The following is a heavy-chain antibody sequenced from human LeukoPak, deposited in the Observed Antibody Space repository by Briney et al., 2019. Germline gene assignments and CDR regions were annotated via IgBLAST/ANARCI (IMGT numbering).Heavy chain of an antibody. V-gene: IGHV1-24*01. CDR2: FNPEDGET. CDR3: ARAPTIAAAGILSWFDP. CDR1: GYTLTELS. J-gene: IGHJ5*02. D-gene: IGHD6-13*01. Sequence: ASVKVSCKVSGYTLTELSMHWVRQAPGKGLEWMGGFNPEDGETIYTQKFQGRVTMTRDTSISTAYMELSRLRSDDTAVYYCARAPTIAAAGILSWFDPWGQGTLVTVSS.